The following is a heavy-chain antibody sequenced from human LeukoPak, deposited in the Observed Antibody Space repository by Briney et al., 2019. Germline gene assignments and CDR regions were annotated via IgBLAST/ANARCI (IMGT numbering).Heavy chain of an antibody. Sequence: PSETLSLTCTVSDGTISSSSHYWGWIRQPPGKGLEWIGSIYYSGNTYYNPSLKSRVSISGDTSKNQFSLKLSSVTAADTAVYYCARQSSVSRPIFDYWGQGTLVTVSS. CDR3: ARQSSVSRPIFDY. CDR1: DGTISSSSHY. J-gene: IGHJ4*02. D-gene: IGHD5/OR15-5a*01. CDR2: IYYSGNT. V-gene: IGHV4-39*01.